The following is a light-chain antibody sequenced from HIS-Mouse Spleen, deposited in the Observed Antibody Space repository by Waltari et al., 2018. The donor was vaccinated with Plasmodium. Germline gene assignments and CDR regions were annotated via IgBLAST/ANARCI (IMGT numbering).Light chain of an antibody. V-gene: IGLV3-10*01. CDR3: YSTDSSGNHRV. CDR2: EDS. J-gene: IGLJ3*02. Sequence: SYELTQPPSVSVSPGQTARITCSGDALPKKYAHWYHQKSGQAPVLVIYEDSKRPSGIPERVSGSSSGTMATLTISGAQVEDEADYYCYSTDSSGNHRVFGGGTKLTVL. CDR1: ALPKKY.